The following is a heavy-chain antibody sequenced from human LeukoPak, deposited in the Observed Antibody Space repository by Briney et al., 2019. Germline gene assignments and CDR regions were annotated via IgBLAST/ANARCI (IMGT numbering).Heavy chain of an antibody. D-gene: IGHD3-10*01. V-gene: IGHV3-21*04. Sequence: GGSLRLSCAASGFTFSSYSMNWVRQAPGKGLEWVSSISSSSSYIYYADSVKGRFTISRDNSKNTLYLQMNSLRAEDTAVYYCAKDIEVWFGELFTPPDYWGQGTLVTVSS. CDR3: AKDIEVWFGELFTPPDY. CDR2: ISSSSSYI. J-gene: IGHJ4*02. CDR1: GFTFSSYS.